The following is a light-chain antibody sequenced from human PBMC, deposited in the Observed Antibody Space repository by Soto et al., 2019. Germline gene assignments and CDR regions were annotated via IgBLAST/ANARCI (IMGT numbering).Light chain of an antibody. J-gene: IGLJ1*01. CDR3: SSYTSSSTLYV. Sequence: QSVPTQPASVSGSPGQSITISCTGTSSDVGGYNYVSWYQQHPGKAPKLMIYDVSNRPSGVSNRFSGSKSGNTASLTISGLQAEDEADYYCSSYTSSSTLYVFGTGTKVTV. CDR2: DVS. CDR1: SSDVGGYNY. V-gene: IGLV2-14*01.